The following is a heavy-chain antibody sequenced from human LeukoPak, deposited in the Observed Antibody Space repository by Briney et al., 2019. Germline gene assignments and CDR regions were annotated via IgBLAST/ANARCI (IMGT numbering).Heavy chain of an antibody. CDR2: IWQDGSEN. V-gene: IGHV3-7*01. CDR3: ARDGGYCSGSRCYYAY. D-gene: IGHD2-15*01. J-gene: IGHJ4*02. CDR1: ALIFSNYW. Sequence: GGSLRLCCAASALIFSNYWMIWVRKAPGKGLEWVAAIWQDGSENYYMDSVKGRFTISRDNAKKTLYVQMNSLKAEDTAVYPCARDGGYCSGSRCYYAYWGQGTLVTVSS.